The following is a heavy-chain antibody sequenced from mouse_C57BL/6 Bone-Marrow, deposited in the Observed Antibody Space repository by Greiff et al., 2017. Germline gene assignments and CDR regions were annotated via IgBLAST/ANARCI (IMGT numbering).Heavy chain of an antibody. CDR1: GFTFSDYG. CDR3: ARDGNLLYYFDY. CDR2: ISSGSSTI. V-gene: IGHV5-17*01. D-gene: IGHD2-1*01. J-gene: IGHJ2*01. Sequence: EVKLVESGGGLVKPGGSLKLSCAASGFTFSDYGMHWVRQAPEKGLEWVAYISSGSSTIYYADTVKGRFTISRDNAKNTLFLQMTSLRSEDTAMYYCARDGNLLYYFDYWGQGTTLTVSS.